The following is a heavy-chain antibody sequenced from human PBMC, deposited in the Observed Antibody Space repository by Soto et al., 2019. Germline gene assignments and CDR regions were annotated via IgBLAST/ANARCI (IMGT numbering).Heavy chain of an antibody. CDR3: ARARLLVGPRARDAFAV. V-gene: IGHV1-3*01. Sequence: VQSGAEVRKSGASVNISCRASGFSFSDNLINLVRQAPGQSREWMGWINPDNGNTTYSQTFQGRVTISRHSSASIGHVEVSELTSHDTAVFSCARARLLVGPRARDAFAVWWQAKMVTVPS. D-gene: IGHD2-21*02. CDR2: INPDNGNT. CDR1: GFSFSDNL. J-gene: IGHJ3*01.